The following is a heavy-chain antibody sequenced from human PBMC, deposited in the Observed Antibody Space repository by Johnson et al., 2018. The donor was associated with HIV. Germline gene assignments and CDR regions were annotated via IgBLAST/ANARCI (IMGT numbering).Heavy chain of an antibody. CDR1: GFTFRSFH. CDR3: ARDGESQQLPLGDAFDV. Sequence: LVGPGGGVVRPGASLRLSYVASGFTFRSFHMHWLRQAPGKGLAWVALISHDGNNKYHADSVKGRFTISRDNSKNALYLQMSSLRVEDTAMYYCARDGESQQLPLGDAFDVWGQGTMVTVSS. J-gene: IGHJ3*01. V-gene: IGHV3-30*14. CDR2: ISHDGNNK. D-gene: IGHD3-10*01.